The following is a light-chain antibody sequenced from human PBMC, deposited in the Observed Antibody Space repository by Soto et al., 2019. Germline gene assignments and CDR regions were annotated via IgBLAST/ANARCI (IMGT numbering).Light chain of an antibody. CDR3: QHYGSSHPTT. Sequence: EIVLTQSPGTLSLSPGERATLSCRASQIVISNYLAWYQQKPGQAPRLLIYGAFQRATGLPDRFSGSGSGTEFTLTISRLEPEDFAVYYCQHYGSSHPTTFGQGTRLEI. J-gene: IGKJ5*01. CDR2: GAF. V-gene: IGKV3-20*01. CDR1: QIVISNY.